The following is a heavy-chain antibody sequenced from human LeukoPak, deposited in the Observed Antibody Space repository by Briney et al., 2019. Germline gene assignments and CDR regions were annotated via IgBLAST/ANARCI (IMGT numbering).Heavy chain of an antibody. Sequence: PSETLSLTCTVSGDSINSGGYYWSWIRQHPGKGLEWIGYIYFSGSAYYNPSLKSRVSISVDTSKNQFSLKLSSVTAADTAVYYCARGDGVAAFDIWGQGTMVTVSS. CDR2: IYFSGSA. CDR1: GDSINSGGYY. CDR3: ARGDGVAAFDI. J-gene: IGHJ3*02. D-gene: IGHD5-12*01. V-gene: IGHV4-31*03.